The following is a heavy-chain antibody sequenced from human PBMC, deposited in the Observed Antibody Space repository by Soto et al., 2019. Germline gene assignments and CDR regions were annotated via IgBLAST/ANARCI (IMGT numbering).Heavy chain of an antibody. D-gene: IGHD3-3*01. J-gene: IGHJ1*01. CDR3: ARLTGVVTKEYFQH. Sequence: QVQLVQSGAEVKKPGSSVKVSCKASGGTFSSYTISWVRQAPGQGLEWMGRIIPILGIANYAQKFKGRVTITADKSTSTAYMELSSLRSEDTAVYYCARLTGVVTKEYFQHWGQGTLVTVSS. CDR2: IIPILGIA. CDR1: GGTFSSYT. V-gene: IGHV1-69*02.